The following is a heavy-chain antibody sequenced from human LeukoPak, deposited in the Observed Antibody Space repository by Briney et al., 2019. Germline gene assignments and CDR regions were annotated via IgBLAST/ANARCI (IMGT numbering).Heavy chain of an antibody. CDR3: TRKGSQWDFLVDY. J-gene: IGHJ4*02. V-gene: IGHV3-23*01. D-gene: IGHD2/OR15-2a*01. CDR1: GFTFSSYG. Sequence: GGSLRLSCAASGFTFSSYGMSWVRQAPGKGLEWVSTISGGGVSTYYADSVKGRFTISRDNSENSLYLQMDSLTAEDTAVYYCTRKGSQWDFLVDYWGQGTRVAVSP. CDR2: ISGGGVST.